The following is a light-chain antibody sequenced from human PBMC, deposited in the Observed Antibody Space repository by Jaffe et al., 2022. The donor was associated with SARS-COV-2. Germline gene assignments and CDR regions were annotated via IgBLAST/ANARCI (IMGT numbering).Light chain of an antibody. V-gene: IGKV1-12*01. CDR3: QQAKSFPYT. J-gene: IGKJ2*01. CDR1: QGLSRW. CDR2: GAS. Sequence: DIQMTQSPSSVSAAVGDTVTILCRASQGLSRWLGWYQQKPGKAPKPLIYGASNLLDGVPSRFSGSESGTDFTLTITSLQPEDFATYYCQQAKSFPYTFGQGTKVEIK.